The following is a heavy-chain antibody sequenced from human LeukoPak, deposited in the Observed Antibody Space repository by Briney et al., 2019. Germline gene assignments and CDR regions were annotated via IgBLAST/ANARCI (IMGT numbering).Heavy chain of an antibody. CDR1: GGSISSSSYY. D-gene: IGHD3-3*01. CDR2: IYYSGST. J-gene: IGHJ4*02. V-gene: IGHV4-39*01. CDR3: ARLPTDFWSGARAGDIDY. Sequence: SETLSLTCTVSGGSISSSSYYWGWIRQPPGKGLEWIGSIYYSGSTYYNPSLKSRVTISVDTSKNQFSLKLSSVTAADTAVYYCARLPTDFWSGARAGDIDYWGQGTLVTVSS.